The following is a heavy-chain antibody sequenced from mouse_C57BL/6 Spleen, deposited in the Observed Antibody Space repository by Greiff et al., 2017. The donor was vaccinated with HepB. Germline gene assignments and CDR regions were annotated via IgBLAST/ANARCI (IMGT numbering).Heavy chain of an antibody. J-gene: IGHJ2*01. V-gene: IGHV1-82*01. CDR1: GYAFSSSW. Sequence: VQLQQSGPELVKPGASVKISCKASGYAFSSSWMNWVKQRPGKGLEWIGRIYPGDGDTNYNGKFKGKATLTADKSSSTAYMQLSSLTSEDSAVYFCARWGGSSGYFDYWGQGTTLTVSS. CDR3: ARWGGSSGYFDY. CDR2: IYPGDGDT. D-gene: IGHD3-2*02.